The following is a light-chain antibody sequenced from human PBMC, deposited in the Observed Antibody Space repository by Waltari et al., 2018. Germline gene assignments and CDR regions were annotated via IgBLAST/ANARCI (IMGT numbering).Light chain of an antibody. V-gene: IGKV1-5*03. CDR2: MAS. CDR1: HSVGTW. J-gene: IGKJ2*01. Sequence: DIQMTQPPSTLSASVGDRVTITCRASHSVGTWLAWYQQKPGKAPKLLIYMASSLESGVPSRFSGSGSGTEFPLTISSLQPDDFATYSCQQYSSFSTFGQGTKVDI. CDR3: QQYSSFST.